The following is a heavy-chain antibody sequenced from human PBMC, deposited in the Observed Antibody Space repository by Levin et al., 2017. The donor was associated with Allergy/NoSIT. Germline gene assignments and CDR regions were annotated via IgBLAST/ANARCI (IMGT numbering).Heavy chain of an antibody. D-gene: IGHD4-17*01. CDR1: GFTFSNYW. CDR2: IKQDGSDK. Sequence: LSLPCAASGFTFSNYWMSWVRQAPGKGLEWVANIKQDGSDKYYVDSVKGRFTISRDNAKNSLYLQMNSLRVEDTAVYYCARDGYGDYVIGPRYNWFEPWGQGTLVTVSS. V-gene: IGHV3-7*01. CDR3: ARDGYGDYVIGPRYNWFEP. J-gene: IGHJ5*02.